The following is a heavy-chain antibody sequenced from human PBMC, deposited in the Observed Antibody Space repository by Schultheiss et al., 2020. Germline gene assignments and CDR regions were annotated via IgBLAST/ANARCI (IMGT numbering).Heavy chain of an antibody. CDR1: GFTFGDYA. J-gene: IGHJ6*04. Sequence: GGSLRLSCTASGFTFGDYAMSWFRQAPGKGLEWVGRIKSKTDGGTTDYAAPVKGRFTISRDDSKNTLYLQMNSLKTEDTAVYYCTTDPGSGSYFGDYYYYGMDVWGEGTTVNVYS. D-gene: IGHD3-10*01. CDR2: IKSKTDGGTT. V-gene: IGHV3-15*01. CDR3: TTDPGSGSYFGDYYYYGMDV.